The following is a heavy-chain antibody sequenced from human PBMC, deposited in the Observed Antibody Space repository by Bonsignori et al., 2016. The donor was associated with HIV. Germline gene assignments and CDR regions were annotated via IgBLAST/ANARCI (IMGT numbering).Heavy chain of an antibody. D-gene: IGHD1-26*01. V-gene: IGHV1-18*01. Sequence: WVRQAPGQGLEWLGWISDYNDKTNYAQKFQGRVTLTTDTSTNTAYMELKSLRSDDTAVYYCAKDSGSYLVGETGHYFDYWGQGTLVTVSS. J-gene: IGHJ4*02. CDR2: ISDYNDKT. CDR3: AKDSGSYLVGETGHYFDY.